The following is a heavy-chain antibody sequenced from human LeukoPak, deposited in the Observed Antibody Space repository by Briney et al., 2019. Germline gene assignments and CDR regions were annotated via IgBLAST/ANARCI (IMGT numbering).Heavy chain of an antibody. CDR1: GFTFSDYN. D-gene: IGHD2-21*02. V-gene: IGHV3-21*06. CDR2: LSPTGKFN. CDR3: VRVTSTWGFYFDL. J-gene: IGHJ4*02. Sequence: PGGSLRLSCAGSGFTFSDYNVNWVRQAPGKGLEWVSALSPTGKFNYTADSLQGRFNISRDNARNSTFLQMNSLRAGDSAVYYCVRVTSTWGFYFDLWGQGTLVTVSS.